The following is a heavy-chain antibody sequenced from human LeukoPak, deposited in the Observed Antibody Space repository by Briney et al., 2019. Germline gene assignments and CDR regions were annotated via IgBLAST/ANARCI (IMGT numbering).Heavy chain of an antibody. J-gene: IGHJ4*02. CDR3: AKGAPSSSSIFDF. D-gene: IGHD6-6*01. CDR1: GFTFGHNA. Sequence: GGSLRLSCVASGFTFGHNAMAWVRQAPGKRLEWVSALSGSGGDTFYADSLKGRFTISRDNSKNTLYLQLSSLRPDDTAVYYCAKGAPSSSSIFDFWGPGTLVTVSS. CDR2: LSGSGGDT. V-gene: IGHV3-23*01.